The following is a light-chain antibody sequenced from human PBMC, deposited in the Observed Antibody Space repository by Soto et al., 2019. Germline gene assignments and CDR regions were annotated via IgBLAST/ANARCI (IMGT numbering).Light chain of an antibody. J-gene: IGKJ1*01. V-gene: IGKV1-9*01. Sequence: IQLTQSPSSLSASVGDRVTITCRASPAIDSFLAWYQQKPGTAPKLLIYGASTLQSGVPSRFSGSRSGTDYTLTIASLQPEDFATYYCQQLNGSPWTFGQGTKVDIK. CDR3: QQLNGSPWT. CDR1: PAIDSF. CDR2: GAS.